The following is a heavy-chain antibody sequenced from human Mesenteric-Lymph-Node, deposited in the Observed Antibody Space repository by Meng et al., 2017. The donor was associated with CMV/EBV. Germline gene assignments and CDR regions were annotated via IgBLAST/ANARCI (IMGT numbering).Heavy chain of an antibody. V-gene: IGHV3-7*01. J-gene: IGHJ6*02. Sequence: GESLKISCAASGFTFSSYWMSWVRQAPGKGLEWVANIKQDGSEKYYVDSVKGRFTISRDNAKNSLYLQMNSLRAEDTAVYYCAREEVRAHGSGLYYYYYGMDVWGQGTTVTVSS. CDR1: GFTFSSYW. D-gene: IGHD2-15*01. CDR2: IKQDGSEK. CDR3: AREEVRAHGSGLYYYYYGMDV.